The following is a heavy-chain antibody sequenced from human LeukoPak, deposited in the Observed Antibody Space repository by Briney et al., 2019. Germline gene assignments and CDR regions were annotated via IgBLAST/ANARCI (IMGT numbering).Heavy chain of an antibody. CDR2: IIPIFGTA. J-gene: IGHJ4*02. D-gene: IGHD4-17*01. Sequence: GASVKASCKASGGTFSSYAISWVRQAPGQGLEWMGGIIPIFGTANYAQKFQGRVTITTDESTSTAYMELSSLRSEDTAVYYCAMGIKGDYGEYPYYFDYWGQGTLVTVSS. V-gene: IGHV1-69*05. CDR3: AMGIKGDYGEYPYYFDY. CDR1: GGTFSSYA.